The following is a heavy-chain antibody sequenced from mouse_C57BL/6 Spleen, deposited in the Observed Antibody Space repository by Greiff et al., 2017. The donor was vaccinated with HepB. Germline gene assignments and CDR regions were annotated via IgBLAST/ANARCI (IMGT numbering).Heavy chain of an antibody. V-gene: IGHV5-17*01. CDR3: AMYYGSSYTYWYCDV. Sequence: EVQLVESGGGLVKPGGSLKLSCAASGFTFSDYGMHWVRQAPEKGLEWVAYISSGSSTIYYADTVKGRFTISRDNAKNTLFLQMTSLRSEDTAMYYCAMYYGSSYTYWYCDVWGTGTTVTVSS. CDR2: ISSGSSTI. D-gene: IGHD1-1*01. CDR1: GFTFSDYG. J-gene: IGHJ1*03.